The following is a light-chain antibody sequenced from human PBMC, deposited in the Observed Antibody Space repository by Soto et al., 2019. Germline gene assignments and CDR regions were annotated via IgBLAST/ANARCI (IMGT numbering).Light chain of an antibody. Sequence: EIVLTQSPATLSLSPGERATLSCRASQSVDSYLAWYQQKPGQAPRLLIYDASNRATGIPARFSGSGSGTDFTLTISSLEPADFAVYYCQERRNWPAFTFGPGTKVDIK. CDR1: QSVDSY. J-gene: IGKJ3*01. CDR2: DAS. V-gene: IGKV3-11*01. CDR3: QERRNWPAFT.